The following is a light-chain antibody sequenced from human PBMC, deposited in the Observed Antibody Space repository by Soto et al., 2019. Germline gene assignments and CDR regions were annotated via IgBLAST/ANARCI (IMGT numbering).Light chain of an antibody. J-gene: IGKJ1*01. CDR3: QQRYSTPPT. V-gene: IGKV1-39*01. CDR2: AAS. CDR1: QSICSY. Sequence: DIPMTQSPSSLSASVGDRVTITCRASQSICSYLNWYQQKPGKAPKPLIYAASSLQSGVPSRFSGSGSGTDFTLTISSLQPEEFATYYCQQRYSTPPTFGQGTKVEIK.